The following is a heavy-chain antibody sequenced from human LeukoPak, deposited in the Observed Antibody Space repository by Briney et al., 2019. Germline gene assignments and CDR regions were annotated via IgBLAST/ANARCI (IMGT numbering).Heavy chain of an antibody. CDR1: GFTFNNYA. CDR3: AKGDFLWGSYRFYY. D-gene: IGHD3-16*02. CDR2: ISSSGDST. Sequence: GSLRLSCAASGFTFNNYAMSWVRQAPGKGLEWVSTISSSGDSTFYADSVKGRFTISRDNSENTLFLQMNTLRVEDTAAYFCAKGDFLWGSYRFYYWGQGTLVTVSS. J-gene: IGHJ4*02. V-gene: IGHV3-23*01.